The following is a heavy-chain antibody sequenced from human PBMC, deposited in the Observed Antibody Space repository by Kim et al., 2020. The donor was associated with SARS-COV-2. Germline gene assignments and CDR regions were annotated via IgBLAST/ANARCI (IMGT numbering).Heavy chain of an antibody. D-gene: IGHD6-6*01. J-gene: IGHJ4*02. V-gene: IGHV3-64D*06. CDR3: GMYSSSSAWHY. CDR2: ISSNGGST. CDR1: GFTFSSYA. Sequence: GGSLRLSCSASGFTFSSYAMHWVRQAPGKGLEYVSAISSNGGSTYYADSVKGRFTISRDNSKNTLYLQMSSLRAEDTAVYYCGMYSSSSAWHYWGQGTLVTVSS.